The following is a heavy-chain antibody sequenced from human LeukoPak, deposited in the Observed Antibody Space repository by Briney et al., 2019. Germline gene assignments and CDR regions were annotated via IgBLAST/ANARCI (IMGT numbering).Heavy chain of an antibody. Sequence: GGSLRLSCAASGFTFDDYGMSWVRQAPGKGLEWVSGISWNSGSIGYADSVKGRFTISRDNAKNSLYLQMNSLRAEDTALYYCAKDEDNNDAFDIWGQGTMVTVSS. CDR3: AKDEDNNDAFDI. J-gene: IGHJ3*02. D-gene: IGHD1-14*01. V-gene: IGHV3-9*01. CDR2: ISWNSGSI. CDR1: GFTFDDYG.